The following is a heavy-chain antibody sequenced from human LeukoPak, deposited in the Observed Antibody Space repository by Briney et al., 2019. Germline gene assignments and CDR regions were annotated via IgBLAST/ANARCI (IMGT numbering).Heavy chain of an antibody. CDR1: GFTFSSYA. Sequence: PGGSLRLSCAASGFTFSSYAMSWVRQAPGKGLEWVSAISGSGGSTYYADSVKGRFTISRDNAKNTLYLQMNSLRAEDTAVYYCASTAGYYDFWSGYYKAAFDIWGQGTMVTVSS. V-gene: IGHV3-23*01. CDR2: ISGSGGST. CDR3: ASTAGYYDFWSGYYKAAFDI. D-gene: IGHD3-3*01. J-gene: IGHJ3*02.